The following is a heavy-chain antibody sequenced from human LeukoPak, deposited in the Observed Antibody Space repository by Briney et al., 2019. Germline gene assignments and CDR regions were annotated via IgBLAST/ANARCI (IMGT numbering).Heavy chain of an antibody. CDR2: INHGGYT. V-gene: IGHV4-34*01. Sequence: SETLFLTCAIYGGSLGGDYWSWIRQPPEKGLEWIGEINHGGYTNYNPPLKSRLTIAVDTSKNHFSLKLGSVTAAGTAVYDCARGFGNVRGVTWGQGTLVTVSS. CDR3: ARGFGNVRGVT. CDR1: GGSLGGDY. D-gene: IGHD3-10*02. J-gene: IGHJ5*02.